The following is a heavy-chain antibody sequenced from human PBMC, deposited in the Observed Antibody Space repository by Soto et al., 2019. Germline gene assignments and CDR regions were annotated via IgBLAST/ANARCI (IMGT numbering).Heavy chain of an antibody. D-gene: IGHD3-16*01. Sequence: PGAALRLSCSATGFTYSSHCKHWVRQAPGKGLEWVAVIWYDGSNKYYADSVKGRFTISRDNSKNTLYLQMNSLRAEDTAVYYCAREQLAYMDVWGQGNTGTGSS. V-gene: IGHV3-33*01. J-gene: IGHJ6*01. CDR1: GFTYSSHC. CDR3: AREQLAYMDV. CDR2: IWYDGSNK.